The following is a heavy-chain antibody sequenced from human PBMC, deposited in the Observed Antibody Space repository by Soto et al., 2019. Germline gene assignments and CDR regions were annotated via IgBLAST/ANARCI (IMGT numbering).Heavy chain of an antibody. CDR3: ARMFGFSYGPANRGMDV. J-gene: IGHJ6*02. CDR2: ISSDGTEK. D-gene: IGHD5-18*01. V-gene: IGHV3-30*04. CDR1: GFTLSSYS. Sequence: QVQLVESGGGVAQPGRSLRLFCAASGFTLSSYSLRWVRQRPGKGLEWVAAISSDGTEKHYADSVKGRFTISRDNSKNTLSLQLNSLRTEDTAVYYCARMFGFSYGPANRGMDVWGQGTTVIISS.